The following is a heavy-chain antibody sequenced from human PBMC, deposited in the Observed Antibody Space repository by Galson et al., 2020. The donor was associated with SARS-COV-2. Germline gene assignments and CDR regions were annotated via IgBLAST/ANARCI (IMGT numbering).Heavy chain of an antibody. CDR1: GYTFTGYY. CDR2: INPNSGGT. D-gene: IGHD3-3*01. V-gene: IGHV1-2*02. J-gene: IGHJ3*02. Sequence: ASVKVSCKASGYTFTGYYMHWVRQAPGQGLEWMGWINPNSGGTNYAQKFQGRVTMTRDTSISTAYMELSRLRSDDTAVYYCASRPGGVFITHDAFDIWGQGQWSPSLQ. CDR3: ASRPGGVFITHDAFDI.